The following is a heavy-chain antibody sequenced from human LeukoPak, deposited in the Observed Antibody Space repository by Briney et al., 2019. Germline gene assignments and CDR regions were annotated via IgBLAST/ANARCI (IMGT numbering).Heavy chain of an antibody. J-gene: IGHJ4*02. CDR1: GFTFSSYA. D-gene: IGHD6-19*01. Sequence: GGSLRLSCAASGFTFSSYAMNWVRQAPGKGLEWVSVISSSGGTTYCSDSVKGRFIISRDNSKNTLYLQMNSLRAEDTAVYYCAKAGIAVPATPEYCGRGTQVTVSS. CDR3: AKAGIAVPATPEY. CDR2: ISSSGGTT. V-gene: IGHV3-23*01.